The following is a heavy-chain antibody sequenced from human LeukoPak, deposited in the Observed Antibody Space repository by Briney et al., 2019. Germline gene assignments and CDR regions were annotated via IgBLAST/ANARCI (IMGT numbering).Heavy chain of an antibody. J-gene: IGHJ2*01. V-gene: IGHV4-59*01. D-gene: IGHD2-21*01. CDR1: GGSISTSY. CDR3: ARDKGPYLYFDV. CDR2: IYNSGTT. Sequence: PSETLSLTCTVSGGSISTSYWNWIRQPPGKGLEWIGNIYNSGTTDYNASLKSRVTISLDTSKNQISLKLSSVTAADTAVYFCARDKGPYLYFDVWGRGTLVTVSS.